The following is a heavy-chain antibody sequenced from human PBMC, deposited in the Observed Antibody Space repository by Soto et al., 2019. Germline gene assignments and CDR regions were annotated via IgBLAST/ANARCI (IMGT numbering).Heavy chain of an antibody. D-gene: IGHD6-19*01. J-gene: IGHJ4*02. CDR3: ARKIAVAGRVYFDY. CDR2: INPNSGGT. V-gene: IGHV1-2*02. Sequence: ASVKVSCKASGYTFTGYYMHWVRQAPGQGLGWMGWINPNSGGTNYAQKFQGRVTMTRDTSISTAYMELSRLRSDDTAVYYCARKIAVAGRVYFDYWGRGTLVTVSS. CDR1: GYTFTGYY.